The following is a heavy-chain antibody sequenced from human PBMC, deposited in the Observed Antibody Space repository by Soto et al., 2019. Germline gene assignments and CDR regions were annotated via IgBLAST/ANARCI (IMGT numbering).Heavy chain of an antibody. J-gene: IGHJ4*02. CDR2: IFPLTDIP. Sequence: QVQLVQSGTEVKKPGSSVKVSCKASGGTFRNYPINWVRQAPGQGLEWMGSIFPLTDIPDYAQNFQARLTISADNSTTTDYMELSSMNSADTAMFFCASGPFVVLNYFESWGQGTLVTVSS. D-gene: IGHD3-16*02. V-gene: IGHV1-69*02. CDR1: GGTFRNYP. CDR3: ASGPFVVLNYFES.